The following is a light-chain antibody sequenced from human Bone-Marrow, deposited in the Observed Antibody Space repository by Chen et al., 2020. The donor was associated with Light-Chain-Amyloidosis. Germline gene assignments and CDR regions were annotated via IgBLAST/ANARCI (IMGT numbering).Light chain of an antibody. Sequence: SYVLTQPSSVSVAPGQTATLACGGNTMGSTSVHWYQQTPGQAPLLVVYDDSDRPSGIPERLSGSNSGNTATLTISRVEAGDEADYYCQVWDRSSDRPVFGGGTKLTVL. CDR2: DDS. CDR1: TMGSTS. V-gene: IGLV3-21*02. CDR3: QVWDRSSDRPV. J-gene: IGLJ3*02.